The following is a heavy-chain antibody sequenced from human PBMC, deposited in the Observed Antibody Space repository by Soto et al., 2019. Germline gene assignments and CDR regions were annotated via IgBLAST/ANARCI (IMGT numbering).Heavy chain of an antibody. CDR1: GFTFSSYA. CDR2: ISGSGGST. CDR3: ARELGMYYGMDV. J-gene: IGHJ6*02. Sequence: GGSLRLSCAASGFTFSSYAMSWVRQAPGKGLEWVSTISGSGGSTYYADSVKGRFTISRDNSKNTLYLQMNSLRAEDTAVYYCARELGMYYGMDVWGQGTTVTVSS. D-gene: IGHD7-27*01. V-gene: IGHV3-23*01.